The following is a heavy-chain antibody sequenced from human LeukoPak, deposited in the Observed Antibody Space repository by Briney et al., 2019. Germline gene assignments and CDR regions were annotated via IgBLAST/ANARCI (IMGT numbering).Heavy chain of an antibody. CDR3: ARTVGRTASLSY. CDR2: INHPGVT. Sequence: SETLSLTCAVYGGSFSDYYWTWVRQPPGKGLEWIGEINHPGVTTYYPSLKSRVTISIDTYRNQFSLTMHSLTAADTAVYYCARTVGRTASLSYWGQGTLVTVSS. CDR1: GGSFSDYY. D-gene: IGHD4-11*01. J-gene: IGHJ4*02. V-gene: IGHV4-34*01.